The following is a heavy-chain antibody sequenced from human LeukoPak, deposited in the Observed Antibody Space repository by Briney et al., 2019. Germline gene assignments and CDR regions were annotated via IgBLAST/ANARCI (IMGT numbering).Heavy chain of an antibody. CDR2: INVGNGNT. CDR3: ARGLGYGVFDP. J-gene: IGHJ5*02. CDR1: GYTFTTYA. Sequence: ASVKVSCKASGYTFTTYALTWVRQAPGQRLEWMGWINVGNGNTKSSQKFQGRVTITRDMSASTAYMELSSLRSEDTAAYYCARGLGYGVFDPWGQGTLVTVSS. D-gene: IGHD6-13*01. V-gene: IGHV1-3*01.